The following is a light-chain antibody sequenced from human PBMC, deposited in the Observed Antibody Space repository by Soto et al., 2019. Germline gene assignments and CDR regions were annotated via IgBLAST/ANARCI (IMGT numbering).Light chain of an antibody. V-gene: IGKV3-11*01. Sequence: IVLTQSPATLSLWPGETAVLSCRASQTVNTYLSWYQQRPGQAPRLLIYDASKRVPGIPARFSGSGSGTDFTLTISSPEPEDFALYYCQQRGTSITFGQGTRLEIE. J-gene: IGKJ5*01. CDR1: QTVNTY. CDR3: QQRGTSIT. CDR2: DAS.